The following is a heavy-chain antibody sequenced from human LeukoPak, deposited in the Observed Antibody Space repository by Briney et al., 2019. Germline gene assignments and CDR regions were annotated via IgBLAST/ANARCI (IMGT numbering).Heavy chain of an antibody. CDR1: GGTFSSYA. J-gene: IGHJ4*02. Sequence: SVKVSCKASGGTFSSYAINWVRQAPGQGLEWMGRIIPILGIANYAQKFQGRVTITADKSTSTAYMELSSLRSEDTAVYYCARDKLWGDSGYDSDYWGQGTLVTVSS. V-gene: IGHV1-69*04. D-gene: IGHD5-12*01. CDR3: ARDKLWGDSGYDSDY. CDR2: IIPILGIA.